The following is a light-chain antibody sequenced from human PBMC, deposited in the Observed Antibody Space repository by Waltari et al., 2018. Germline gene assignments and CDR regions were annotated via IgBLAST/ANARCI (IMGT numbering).Light chain of an antibody. J-gene: IGLJ2*01. CDR1: ALPTNY. V-gene: IGLV3-25*03. CDR3: QSADSSGSVI. Sequence: SYELTQAPSVSVSPGQTARITCSGDALPTNYVYWYQQKPGRAPILMWYKVSERPSDIPGVFSGSTSGTLVTLTIRGVQAEDEADYYCQSADSSGSVIFGGGTKLTVL. CDR2: KVS.